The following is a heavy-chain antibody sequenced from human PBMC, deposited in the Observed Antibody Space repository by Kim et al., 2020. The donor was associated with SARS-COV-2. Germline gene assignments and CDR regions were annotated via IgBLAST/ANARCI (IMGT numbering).Heavy chain of an antibody. J-gene: IGHJ2*01. CDR3: ARDIFPSGWSPNSYWYFDL. V-gene: IGHV4-59*01. CDR1: GGSISSYY. D-gene: IGHD6-19*01. CDR2: IYYSGST. Sequence: SETLSLTCTVSGGSISSYYWSWIRQPPGKGLEWIGYIYYSGSTNYNPSLKSRVTISVDTSKNQFSLKLSSVTAADTAVYYCARDIFPSGWSPNSYWYFDLWGRGTLVTVSS.